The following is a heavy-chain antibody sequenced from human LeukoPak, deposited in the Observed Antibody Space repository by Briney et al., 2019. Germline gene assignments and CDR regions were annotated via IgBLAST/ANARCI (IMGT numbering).Heavy chain of an antibody. Sequence: PGESLRISCKASGYIFTNYWIGWVRQMPGRGLEWMGIIYPGDPDTRYSPSFQGQVTISADESISTAYLQWSSLEASDTAMYYCARVGCSSTTCSTLFDYWGQGTLVTVSS. D-gene: IGHD2-2*01. V-gene: IGHV5-51*01. J-gene: IGHJ4*02. CDR1: GYIFTNYW. CDR2: IYPGDPDT. CDR3: ARVGCSSTTCSTLFDY.